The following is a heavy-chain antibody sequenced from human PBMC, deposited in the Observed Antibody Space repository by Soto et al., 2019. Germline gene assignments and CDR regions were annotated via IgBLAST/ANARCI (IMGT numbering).Heavy chain of an antibody. D-gene: IGHD6-13*01. CDR2: ISYDGSNK. CDR3: ARESQQLLCFDY. Sequence: GGSLRLSCAASGFTFSSYAMHWVRQAPGKGLEWVAVISYDGSNKYYADSVKGRFTISRDNSKNTLYLQMNSLRAEDTAVYYCARESQQLLCFDYWGQGTLVTVSS. J-gene: IGHJ4*02. V-gene: IGHV3-30*04. CDR1: GFTFSSYA.